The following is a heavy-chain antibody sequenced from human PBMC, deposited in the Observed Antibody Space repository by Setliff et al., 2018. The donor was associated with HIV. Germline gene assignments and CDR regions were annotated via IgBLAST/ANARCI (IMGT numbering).Heavy chain of an antibody. Sequence: PGGSLRLSCAASGFTFSSYGMHWVRQGPGKGLEWVAFIRHNGRNQYYAESVKGRFTVSGDNSKNTLFLQMDSLNHEDTALYFCARSQWEVPILSWFDPWGQGTSVTVSS. CDR2: IRHNGRNQ. V-gene: IGHV3-30*02. CDR3: ARSQWEVPILSWFDP. CDR1: GFTFSSYG. D-gene: IGHD1-26*01. J-gene: IGHJ5*02.